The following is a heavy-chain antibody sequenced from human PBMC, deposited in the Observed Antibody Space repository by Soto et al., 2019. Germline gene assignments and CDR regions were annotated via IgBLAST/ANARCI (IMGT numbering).Heavy chain of an antibody. Sequence: ASVKVSCKFSGYTLTELSMHWVRQAPGKGLEWMGGFDPEDGETIYAQKFQGRVTMTEDTSTDTAYMELSSLRSEDTAVYYCATDLNDYGDYVFAYWGQGTLVTVSS. CDR2: FDPEDGET. J-gene: IGHJ4*02. CDR3: ATDLNDYGDYVFAY. V-gene: IGHV1-24*01. CDR1: GYTLTELS. D-gene: IGHD4-17*01.